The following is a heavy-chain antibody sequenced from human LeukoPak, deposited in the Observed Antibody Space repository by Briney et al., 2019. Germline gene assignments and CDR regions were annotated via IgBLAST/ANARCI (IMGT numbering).Heavy chain of an antibody. CDR1: GGSISSTGYY. V-gene: IGHV4-39*01. CDR3: ARLFDY. J-gene: IGHJ4*02. Sequence: PSESLSLTCTVSGGSISSTGYYWGWIRQPPGKGLEWIGSIYYSGSTYYNPSLKSRVTVSVDTSKNQFSLRVTSVTAADTAVYYCARLFDYWGQGTLVAVSS. CDR2: IYYSGST.